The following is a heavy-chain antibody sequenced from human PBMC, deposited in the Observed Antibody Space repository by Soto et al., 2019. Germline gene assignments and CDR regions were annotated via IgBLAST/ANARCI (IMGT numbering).Heavy chain of an antibody. Sequence: QVQLVQSGAEVKKPGASVQVSCKTSGYTFTDYAVTWVRQAPGQGLEGLDWISAYNDNIHYSPKFRGRVTMTTDTSMSTVYMELRSLRSDDTAVYFCARFDWISAWFDPWGQGTPVTVSS. D-gene: IGHD3-9*01. CDR3: ARFDWISAWFDP. CDR2: ISAYNDNI. CDR1: GYTFTDYA. J-gene: IGHJ5*02. V-gene: IGHV1-18*01.